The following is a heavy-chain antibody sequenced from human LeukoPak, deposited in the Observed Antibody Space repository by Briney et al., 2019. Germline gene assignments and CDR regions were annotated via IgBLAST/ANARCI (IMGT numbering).Heavy chain of an antibody. D-gene: IGHD3-10*01. CDR3: ARPYGSGSYYNVGY. V-gene: IGHV4-39*01. CDR1: GGSISSSNYY. J-gene: IGHJ4*02. Sequence: SETLSLTCTVSGGSISSSNYYWGWIRQPPGKGLEWIGSIYYSGNTYYNPSLKSRVTISVDTSKNQFSLKLSSVTAADTAVYSCARPYGSGSYYNVGYWGQGTLVTVSS. CDR2: IYYSGNT.